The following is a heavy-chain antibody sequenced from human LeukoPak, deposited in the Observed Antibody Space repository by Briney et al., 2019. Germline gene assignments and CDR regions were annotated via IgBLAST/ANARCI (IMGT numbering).Heavy chain of an antibody. CDR2: INPNSGGT. D-gene: IGHD3-10*01. CDR1: GYTFTGYY. J-gene: IGHJ5*02. CDR3: ARALITMVRGVIPNWFDP. V-gene: IGHV1-2*02. Sequence: ASVKVSCKASGYTFTGYYMHWVRRAPGQGLEWMGWINPNSGGTNYAQKFQGRVTMTRDTSISTAYMELSRLRSDDTAVYYCARALITMVRGVIPNWFDPWGQGTLVTVSS.